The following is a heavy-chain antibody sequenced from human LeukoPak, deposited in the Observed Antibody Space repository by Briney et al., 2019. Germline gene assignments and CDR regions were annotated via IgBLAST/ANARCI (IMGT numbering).Heavy chain of an antibody. Sequence: GGSLRLSCAASGFAFSSYAMSWVRQAPGKGLEWVSAISGSGGSTYYADSVKGRFTISRDNSKNTLYLQMNSLRAEDTAVYYCAKGYYYGSGPMDVWGQGTTVTVSS. CDR2: ISGSGGST. D-gene: IGHD3-10*01. CDR3: AKGYYYGSGPMDV. CDR1: GFAFSSYA. J-gene: IGHJ6*02. V-gene: IGHV3-23*01.